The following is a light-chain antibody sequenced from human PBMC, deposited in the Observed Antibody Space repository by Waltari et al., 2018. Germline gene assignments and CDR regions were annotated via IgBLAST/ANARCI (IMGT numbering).Light chain of an antibody. CDR3: QQSYKAPLT. Sequence: DIKMTQSPSALSASVGDRVAITCRASQPISIYLTWYQQIPGKAPNLLIYGAVNLQDGVPSRFTGSGSGTDFTLTISSLHPEDFGTYYCQQSYKAPLTFGQGTKLQIK. J-gene: IGKJ2*01. CDR2: GAV. CDR1: QPISIY. V-gene: IGKV1-39*01.